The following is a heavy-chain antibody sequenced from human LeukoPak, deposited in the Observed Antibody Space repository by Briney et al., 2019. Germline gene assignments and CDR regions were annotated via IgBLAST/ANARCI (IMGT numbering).Heavy chain of an antibody. Sequence: PSETLSLTCTVSGDSVSSGKYCWSWIRQPPGKGLEWIGYIYYSGSTNYNPSLKSRVTISLDTSENQFSLRLSPVTAADTAVYYCAGIDDYNYYLYWGQGTLVTVSS. J-gene: IGHJ4*02. CDR2: IYYSGST. CDR3: AGIDDYNYYLY. CDR1: GDSVSSGKYC. D-gene: IGHD5-24*01. V-gene: IGHV4-61*01.